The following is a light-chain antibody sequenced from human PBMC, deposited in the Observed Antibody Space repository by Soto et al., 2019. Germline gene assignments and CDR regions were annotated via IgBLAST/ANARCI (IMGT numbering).Light chain of an antibody. CDR1: RSDVGVYDY. CDR2: EVS. V-gene: IGLV2-14*01. Sequence: QSVLTQPASVSGSPGQSITISCTGSRSDVGVYDYVSWYQQEPGKAPKLVIFEVSHRPSGVSDRFSGSKSGNTASLTISGLQAEDEAGYYCSSHTTSRTYVFGTGTKLTVL. CDR3: SSHTTSRTYV. J-gene: IGLJ1*01.